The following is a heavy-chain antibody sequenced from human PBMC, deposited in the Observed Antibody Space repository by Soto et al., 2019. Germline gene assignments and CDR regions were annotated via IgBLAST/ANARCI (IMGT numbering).Heavy chain of an antibody. CDR3: ARDPGRSYGPD. CDR1: GGSISSSNW. J-gene: IGHJ4*02. D-gene: IGHD1-26*01. CDR2: IYYSGST. V-gene: IGHV4-4*02. Sequence: PSETLSLTCAVSGGSISSSNWWSWVRQPPGKGLEWIGSIYYSGSTYYSPSLKSRVTISVDTSKNQFSLKLSSVTAADTAVYYCARDPGRSYGPDWGQGTLVTVSS.